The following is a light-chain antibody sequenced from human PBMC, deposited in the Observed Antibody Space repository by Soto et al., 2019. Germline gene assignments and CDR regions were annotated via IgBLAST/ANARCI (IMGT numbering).Light chain of an antibody. V-gene: IGLV2-14*01. Sequence: QSVLTQPASVSCSPGQSLPISCTGTSCDGGWYNYFSRFQQHPVKAPKLMIFDGTKPPFRVSDRFSGSKSGHTASLTISGLQAEDEADYYSSSYTSRRHPYVFGTWT. CDR1: SCDGGWYNY. CDR3: SSYTSRRHPYV. CDR2: DGT. J-gene: IGLJ1*01.